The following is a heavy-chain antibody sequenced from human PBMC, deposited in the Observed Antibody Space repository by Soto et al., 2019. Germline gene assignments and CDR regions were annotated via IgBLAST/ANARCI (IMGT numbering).Heavy chain of an antibody. CDR1: GFSLNTRGMC. CDR2: IDWEDDK. V-gene: IGHV2-70*13. CDR3: ARIRNSGYYYDS. J-gene: IGHJ4*02. Sequence: SGPTLVNPTQTLTLTCSVSGFSLNTRGMCVSWIRQPPGGALEWLALIDWEDDKYYTTSLKTRLTISKDTSKNQVVLTLADMDPLDTGTYYCARIRNSGYYYDSWGQGALVTVSS. D-gene: IGHD3-22*01.